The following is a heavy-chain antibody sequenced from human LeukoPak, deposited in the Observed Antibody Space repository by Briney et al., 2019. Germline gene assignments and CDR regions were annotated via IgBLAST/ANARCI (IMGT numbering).Heavy chain of an antibody. V-gene: IGHV4-4*07. CDR1: GGSIGSYY. Sequence: SETLSLTCTVSGGSIGSYYWSWIRQPAGKGLEWIGRVYTSGSTNYNPSLKSRVTMSVDTSKNQFSLKLSSVTAADTAVYYCARDPSYYGSGSWGQGTLVTVSS. CDR3: ARDPSYYGSGS. D-gene: IGHD3-10*01. J-gene: IGHJ4*02. CDR2: VYTSGST.